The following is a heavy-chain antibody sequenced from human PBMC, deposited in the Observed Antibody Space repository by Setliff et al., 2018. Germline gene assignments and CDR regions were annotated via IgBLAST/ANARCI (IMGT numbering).Heavy chain of an antibody. CDR1: GGSISSSSYY. J-gene: IGHJ6*02. V-gene: IGHV4-39*07. D-gene: IGHD6-19*01. CDR3: ARVSQYSSGWYYYYYYGMDV. CDR2: IYYSGST. Sequence: LSLTCTVSGGSISSSSYYWGWIRQPPGKGLEWIGSIYYSGSTYYNPSLKSRVTISVDTSKNQFSLKLSSVTAADTAVYYCARVSQYSSGWYYYYYYGMDVWGQGTTVTVSS.